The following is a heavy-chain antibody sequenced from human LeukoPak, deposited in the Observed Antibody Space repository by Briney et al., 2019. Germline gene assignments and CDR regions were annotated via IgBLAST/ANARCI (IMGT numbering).Heavy chain of an antibody. CDR1: GSYW. CDR2: ITSDGSWT. CDR3: ATYDSWSGYNIAY. V-gene: IGHV3-74*01. J-gene: IGHJ4*02. Sequence: GGSLRLSCAASGSYWMHWVRQAPGKGLVWVSHITSDGSWTGYADSVKGRFTITRDNAENSLYLQMNSLKVEDSAIYYCATYDSWSGYNIAYWGQGTLVTVSS. D-gene: IGHD3-3*01.